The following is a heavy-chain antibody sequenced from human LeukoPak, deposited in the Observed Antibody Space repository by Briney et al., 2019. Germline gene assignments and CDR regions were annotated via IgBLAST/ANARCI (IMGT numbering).Heavy chain of an antibody. CDR2: IRQDGSEQ. D-gene: IGHD1-26*01. Sequence: AGGSLRLSCVASGFTFSNNWMSWVRQAPGKGLEWVANIRQDGSEQYYGDSVKGRLTISRDNAKNSLYLQMNSLRAEDTAVYFCASYSGSYSFDYWGQRTLVTVSS. V-gene: IGHV3-7*01. CDR1: GFTFSNNW. CDR3: ASYSGSYSFDY. J-gene: IGHJ4*02.